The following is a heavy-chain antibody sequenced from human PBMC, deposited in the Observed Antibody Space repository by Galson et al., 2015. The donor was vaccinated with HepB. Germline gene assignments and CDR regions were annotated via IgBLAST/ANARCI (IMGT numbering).Heavy chain of an antibody. CDR2: IYYSGST. CDR1: GGSISSSSYY. J-gene: IGHJ4*02. CDR3: ARASGATPRSPFDY. Sequence: ETLSLTCTVSGGSISSSSYYWGWIRQPPGKGLEWIGSIYYSGSTNYNPSLKSRVTISVDTSKNQFSLKLSSVTAADTAVYYCARASGATPRSPFDYWGQGTLVTVSS. V-gene: IGHV4-39*07. D-gene: IGHD6-25*01.